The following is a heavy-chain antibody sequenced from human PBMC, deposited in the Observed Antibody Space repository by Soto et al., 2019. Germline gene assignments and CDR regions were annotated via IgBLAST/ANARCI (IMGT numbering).Heavy chain of an antibody. Sequence: EVQLVESGGGLVQPGGSLRLSCAASGFTFSSYSMNWVRQAPGKGLEWVSYISSSSSTIYYADSVKGRFTISRDNAKNSLYLQMNSLRAEDTAVYYCARDLPMVRGVIVYFDSWGQGTLVTVSS. V-gene: IGHV3-48*01. CDR2: ISSSSSTI. CDR3: ARDLPMVRGVIVYFDS. CDR1: GFTFSSYS. D-gene: IGHD3-10*01. J-gene: IGHJ4*02.